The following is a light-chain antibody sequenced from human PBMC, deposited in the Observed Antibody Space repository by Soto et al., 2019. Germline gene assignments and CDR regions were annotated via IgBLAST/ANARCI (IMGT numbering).Light chain of an antibody. Sequence: MVLTQSPVTLSWSSGEIATLSCRASQIVSSRDLARYQQGPGQAPRLLIYGATARATGIPARFSGSGSGTDFTITIRRLEDEAFDVYQWYKYVRSPVTFGRGTKVDI. V-gene: IGKV3-20*01. J-gene: IGKJ1*01. CDR1: QIVSSRD. CDR3: YKYVRSPVT. CDR2: GAT.